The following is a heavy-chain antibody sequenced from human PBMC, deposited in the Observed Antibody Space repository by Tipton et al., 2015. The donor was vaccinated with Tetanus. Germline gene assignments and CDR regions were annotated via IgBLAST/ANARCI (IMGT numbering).Heavy chain of an antibody. D-gene: IGHD1-14*01. Sequence: TLSLTCTVSGGSINSSYYWSWIRQPPGKGLEWIGYIYYSGSTNYNPSLKSRVTISVDTSKNQFSLKLSSVTAADTAVYYCARGTGDYWGQGTLVIVSA. J-gene: IGHJ4*02. CDR1: GGSINSSYY. CDR3: ARGTGDY. V-gene: IGHV4-59*01. CDR2: IYYSGST.